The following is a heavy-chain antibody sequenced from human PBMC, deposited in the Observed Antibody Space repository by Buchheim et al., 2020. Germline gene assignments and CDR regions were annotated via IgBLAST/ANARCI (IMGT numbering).Heavy chain of an antibody. D-gene: IGHD3-22*01. J-gene: IGHJ4*02. CDR3: ARDPYPNYYDSSGYTIDY. Sequence: QVQLVQSGAEVKKPGASVKVSCKASGYTFTSYYMHWVRQAPGQGLEWMGIINPSGGSTSYAQKFQGRVTMTRDTSTSTVYMELSSLRSEDTAVYYCARDPYPNYYDSSGYTIDYWGQGTL. V-gene: IGHV1-46*01. CDR2: INPSGGST. CDR1: GYTFTSYY.